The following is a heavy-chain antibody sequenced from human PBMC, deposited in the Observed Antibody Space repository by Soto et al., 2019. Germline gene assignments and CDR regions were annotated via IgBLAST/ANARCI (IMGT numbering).Heavy chain of an antibody. V-gene: IGHV4-61*01. CDR2: MHYSGTA. J-gene: IGHJ4*02. CDR1: GGSVNSGSYY. D-gene: IGHD3-22*01. CDR3: ASEESSGAYYFDY. Sequence: SETLSLTCSVSGGSVNSGSYYWSWIRQPPGKGLEWIGYMHYSGTAKYNPSLKSRVTISVDASKNQFSLKLRSVTAADTAVYYCASEESSGAYYFDYWGQGTLVTVSS.